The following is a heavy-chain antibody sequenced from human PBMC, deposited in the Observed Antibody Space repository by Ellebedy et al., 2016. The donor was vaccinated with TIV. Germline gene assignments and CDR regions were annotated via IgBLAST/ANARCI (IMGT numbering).Heavy chain of an antibody. Sequence: ASVKVSCKASGGTFSSYAISWVRQAPGQGLEWMGWINAGNGDTKYSQNFQGRVTITRDTSANTAYMELRSLRSDDTAVYYCARHPYSSGWSGANFDYWGQGTLVTVSS. CDR2: INAGNGDT. CDR3: ARHPYSSGWSGANFDY. D-gene: IGHD6-19*01. J-gene: IGHJ4*02. CDR1: GGTFSSYA. V-gene: IGHV1-3*01.